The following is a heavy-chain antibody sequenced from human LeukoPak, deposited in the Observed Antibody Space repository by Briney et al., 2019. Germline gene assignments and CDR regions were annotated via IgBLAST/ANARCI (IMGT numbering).Heavy chain of an antibody. CDR2: IYYSGST. CDR1: GGSISSYY. V-gene: IGHV4-59*01. CDR3: ARASRGDYYYYYMDV. Sequence: PSETLSLTCTVSGGSISSYYWSWIRQPPGKGLGWIGYIYYSGSTNYNPSLKSRVTISVDTSKNQFSLKLSSVTAADTAVYYCARASRGDYYYYYMDVWGKGTTVTVSS. J-gene: IGHJ6*03.